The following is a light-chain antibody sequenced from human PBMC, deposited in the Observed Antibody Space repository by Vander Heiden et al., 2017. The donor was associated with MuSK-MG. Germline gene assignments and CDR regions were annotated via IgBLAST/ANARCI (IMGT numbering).Light chain of an antibody. CDR1: QSISSN. Sequence: EILMTQSPATLSVSPGERVTLSCRASQSISSNLAWYQQKPGQAPRLLIYGASTRVTGVPARFSGGGSGTEFTLTISGLQSEDFAVYYCQQHNNWPPNTFGQGTKLDIK. J-gene: IGKJ2*01. V-gene: IGKV3-15*01. CDR2: GAS. CDR3: QQHNNWPPNT.